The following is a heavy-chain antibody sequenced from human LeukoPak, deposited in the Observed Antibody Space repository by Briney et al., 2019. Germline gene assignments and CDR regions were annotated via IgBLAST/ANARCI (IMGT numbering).Heavy chain of an antibody. V-gene: IGHV1-18*01. J-gene: IGHJ4*02. D-gene: IGHD6-19*01. Sequence: GASVKVSCKASGYTFTSYGISWVRQAPGQGLEWMGWISAYNGNTNYAQKLQGRVTMTTDTSTSTAYMELRSLRSDDTAVYYCARVAHSSGWEKRFDYWGQGTLVTVSS. CDR1: GYTFTSYG. CDR3: ARVAHSSGWEKRFDY. CDR2: ISAYNGNT.